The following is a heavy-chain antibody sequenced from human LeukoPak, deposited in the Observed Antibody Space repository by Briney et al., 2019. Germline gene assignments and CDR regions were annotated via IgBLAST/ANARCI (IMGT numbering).Heavy chain of an antibody. CDR1: GGSISSGDYY. V-gene: IGHV4-30-4*08. J-gene: IGHJ5*02. CDR2: IYYSGST. Sequence: TSETLSLTCTVSGGSISSGDYYWSWIRQPPGKGLEWIGYIYYSGSTYYNPSLKSRVTISVDTSKNQFSLKLSSVTAADTAVYYCAREALTYCSSTSCYGNWFDPWGQGTLVTVSS. CDR3: AREALTYCSSTSCYGNWFDP. D-gene: IGHD2-2*01.